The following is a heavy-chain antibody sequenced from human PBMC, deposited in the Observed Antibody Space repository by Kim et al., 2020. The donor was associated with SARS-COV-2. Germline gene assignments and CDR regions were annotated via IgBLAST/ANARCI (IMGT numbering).Heavy chain of an antibody. V-gene: IGHV3-21*01. CDR2: ISRASNYI. J-gene: IGHJ4*02. CDR3: ARDFVGAFFDY. Sequence: GGSLRLSCAASGFTLSSYSVNWVRQAPGRGLEWVSSISRASNYIKYADSVKGRFTISRDNAKNALYLQMNSLRAEDTAMYYCARDFVGAFFDYWGQGTLVTVSS. D-gene: IGHD1-26*01. CDR1: GFTLSSYS.